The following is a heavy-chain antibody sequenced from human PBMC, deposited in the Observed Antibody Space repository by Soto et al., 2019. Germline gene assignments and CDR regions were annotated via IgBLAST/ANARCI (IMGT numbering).Heavy chain of an antibody. CDR3: ARTLGYCSSTSCYTGNDAFDI. CDR1: GYSFTSYW. V-gene: IGHV5-51*01. Sequence: GESLKISCKGSGYSFTSYWIGWVRQMPGKGLEWMGIIYPGDSDTRYSPSFQGQVTISADKSISTAYLQWSSLKASDTAMYYCARTLGYCSSTSCYTGNDAFDIWGQGTMVTVSS. CDR2: IYPGDSDT. J-gene: IGHJ3*02. D-gene: IGHD2-2*02.